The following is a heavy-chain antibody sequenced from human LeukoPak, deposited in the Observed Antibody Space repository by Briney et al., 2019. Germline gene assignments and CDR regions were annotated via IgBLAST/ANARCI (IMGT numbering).Heavy chain of an antibody. D-gene: IGHD3-22*01. CDR2: TRYDGNNK. CDR3: AKDPTHFRVWDDYDNTRLNY. CDR1: GFTYRSYG. Sequence: GVSLRLSCAASGFTYRSYGMHWVRQAPGKGLEWVAFTRYDGNNKYYADAVKGRFTISRDNSQNTVYLQMNSLRAEDTAVYYCAKDPTHFRVWDDYDNTRLNYWGQGALVTVSS. J-gene: IGHJ4*02. V-gene: IGHV3-30*02.